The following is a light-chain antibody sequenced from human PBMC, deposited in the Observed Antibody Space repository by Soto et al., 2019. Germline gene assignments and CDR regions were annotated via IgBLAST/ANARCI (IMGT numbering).Light chain of an antibody. V-gene: IGLV1-40*01. CDR2: GNS. CDR3: QSYDSSLSGWV. J-gene: IGLJ3*02. CDR1: SSNIGAGYG. Sequence: QSVLTQPPSVSGAPGQRVTISCTGSSSNIGAGYGVHWYQQLPGTAPKLLIYGNSNRPSGVPDRFSGSKYGTSASLAITGLRAEAEADYYCQSYDSSLSGWVFGGGTKLTVL.